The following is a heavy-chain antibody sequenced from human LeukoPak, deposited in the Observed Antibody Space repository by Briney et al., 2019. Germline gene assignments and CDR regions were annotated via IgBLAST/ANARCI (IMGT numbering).Heavy chain of an antibody. D-gene: IGHD3-22*01. V-gene: IGHV3-30*03. CDR1: GFTFNSYG. Sequence: GGSLRLSCAASGFTFNSYGMHWVRQAPGKGLEWVAVISYDGSNKDYADSVKGRFTISRDNSKNTLYLQMNSLRAEDTAVYYCARGYDSSGYYYDFDYWGQGTLVTVSS. CDR3: ARGYDSSGYYYDFDY. CDR2: ISYDGSNK. J-gene: IGHJ4*02.